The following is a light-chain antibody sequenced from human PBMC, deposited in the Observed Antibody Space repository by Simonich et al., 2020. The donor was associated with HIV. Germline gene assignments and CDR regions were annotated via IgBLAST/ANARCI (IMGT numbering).Light chain of an antibody. V-gene: IGKV4-1*01. J-gene: IGKJ1*01. CDR1: QSVVYSSNNKNY. CDR2: WAS. CDR3: QQYYITPQT. Sequence: DIVMTQSPDSRAVSLGERATINCKSSQSVVYSSNNKNYLAWYQQKAGQRPKLLIYWASPRESGVPDRFSGSGSGTDFTLTISGLQAEDVAVYYCQQYYITPQTFGQGTKVEIK.